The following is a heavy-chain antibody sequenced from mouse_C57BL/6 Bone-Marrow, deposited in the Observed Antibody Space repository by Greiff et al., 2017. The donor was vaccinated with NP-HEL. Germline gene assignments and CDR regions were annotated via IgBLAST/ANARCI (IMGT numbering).Heavy chain of an antibody. D-gene: IGHD2-1*01. J-gene: IGHJ2*01. CDR2: FHPYNDDT. CDR1: GYTFTTYP. Sequence: VKLQESGAELVKPGASVKMSCKASGYTFTTYPIEWVKQNHGKSLEWIGNFHPYNDDTEYNEKFKNKATLTVEKSSSTAYLELSRLTTDDSSVYYGARGGNYWYYFDYWGQGTTLTVSS. V-gene: IGHV1-47*01. CDR3: ARGGNYWYYFDY.